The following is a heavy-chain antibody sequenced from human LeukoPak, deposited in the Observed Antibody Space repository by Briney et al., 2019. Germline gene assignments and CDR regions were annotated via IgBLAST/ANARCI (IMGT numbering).Heavy chain of an antibody. CDR3: ARHIQWRRGAGFDY. CDR2: IYYSGST. J-gene: IGHJ4*02. V-gene: IGHV4-31*03. D-gene: IGHD2-21*01. CDR1: GGSISSGGYY. Sequence: SETLSLTCTVSGGSISSGGYYWSWIRQHPGKGLEWIGYIYYSGSTYYNPSLKSRVTISVDTSRNQFSLKLSSVTAADTAVYYCARHIQWRRGAGFDYWGQGTLVTVSS.